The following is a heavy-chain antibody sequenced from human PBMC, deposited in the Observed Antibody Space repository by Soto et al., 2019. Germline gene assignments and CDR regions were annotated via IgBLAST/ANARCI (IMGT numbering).Heavy chain of an antibody. D-gene: IGHD6-19*01. CDR3: ARVGVAVAGTQYFDY. CDR2: INRSGGST. V-gene: IGHV1-46*01. CDR1: GYTFTSYY. Sequence: QVQLVQSGAEVKKPGASVKVSCKASGYTFTSYYMHWVRQAPGQGLEWMGIINRSGGSTSYAQKFQGRVTMTRDTSTSTVYMELSSLRSEDTAVYYCARVGVAVAGTQYFDYWGQGTLVTVSS. J-gene: IGHJ4*02.